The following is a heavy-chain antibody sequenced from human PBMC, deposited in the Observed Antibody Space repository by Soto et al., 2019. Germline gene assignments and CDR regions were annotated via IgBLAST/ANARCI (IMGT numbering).Heavy chain of an antibody. CDR2: ITGSGADT. D-gene: IGHD2-15*01. Sequence: VESGGGPVQPGGSLRLSCDAFGFMFSGYVMNWVRQAPGKGLEWVAAITGSGADTDYADSVKGRFIISRDNSRNTVSLQMNSLRVEDTAVYYCAREDGGAPLDYWGQGTLVTVSS. CDR1: GFMFSGYV. J-gene: IGHJ4*02. CDR3: AREDGGAPLDY. V-gene: IGHV3-23*04.